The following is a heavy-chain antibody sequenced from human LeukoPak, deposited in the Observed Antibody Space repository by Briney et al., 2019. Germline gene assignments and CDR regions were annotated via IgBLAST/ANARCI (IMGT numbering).Heavy chain of an antibody. D-gene: IGHD1-26*01. Sequence: PSETLSLTCAVYGGSFSGYYWSWIRQPPGKGLEWIGYIYYSGSTYYNPSLKSRVTISVDTSKNQFSLKLSSVTAADTAVYYCARTYLGIVGVTYYYYGMDVWGQGTTVTVSS. J-gene: IGHJ6*02. CDR1: GGSFSGYY. CDR3: ARTYLGIVGVTYYYYGMDV. CDR2: IYYSGST. V-gene: IGHV4-59*01.